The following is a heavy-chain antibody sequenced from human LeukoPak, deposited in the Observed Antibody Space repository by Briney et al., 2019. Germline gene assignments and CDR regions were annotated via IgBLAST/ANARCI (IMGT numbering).Heavy chain of an antibody. D-gene: IGHD6-19*01. J-gene: IGHJ5*02. CDR1: GYTFTGYY. CDR2: INPNNGDT. CDR3: ARVIAVADQNWFDP. V-gene: IGHV1-2*02. Sequence: ASVKVSCKASGYTFTGYYMHWVRQAPGQGVEWMGWINPNNGDTNYAQKFQGRVTMTRDTSITTAYMELSRLRSDDTAVYFCARVIAVADQNWFDPWGQGTLVTVSS.